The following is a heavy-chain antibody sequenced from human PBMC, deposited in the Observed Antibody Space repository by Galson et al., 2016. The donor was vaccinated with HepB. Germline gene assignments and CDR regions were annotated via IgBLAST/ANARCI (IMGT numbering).Heavy chain of an antibody. J-gene: IGHJ5*01. CDR3: AKVATPNRNYENWFDS. V-gene: IGHV3-53*01. Sequence: CAVSGLIISTNYMSWVRQAPGSGLEWVSVIYGGGSTFYADSVKGRFTISRDNSKNTLNLQMNSLRAEDTAVYYCAKVATPNRNYENWFDSWGQGTLVTVSS. CDR2: IYGGGST. D-gene: IGHD4-11*01. CDR1: GLIISTNY.